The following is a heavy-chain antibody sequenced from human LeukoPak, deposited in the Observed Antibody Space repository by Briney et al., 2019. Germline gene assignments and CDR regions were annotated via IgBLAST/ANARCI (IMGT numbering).Heavy chain of an antibody. CDR1: GFTFSSYA. D-gene: IGHD4-4*01. CDR3: ARNFRNYDGYPFDY. CDR2: ISGSGGST. V-gene: IGHV3-23*01. J-gene: IGHJ4*02. Sequence: GGSLRLSCAASGFTFSSYAMSWVRQAPGKGLEWVSAISGSGGSTYYADSVKGRFTISRDNSKNTLYLQMNSLRAEDTAVYYCARNFRNYDGYPFDYWGQGTLVTVSS.